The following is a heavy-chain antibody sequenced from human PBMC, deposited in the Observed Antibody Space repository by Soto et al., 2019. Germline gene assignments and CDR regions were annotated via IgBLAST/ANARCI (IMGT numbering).Heavy chain of an antibody. CDR3: ARGEPGIAAAGTSGVLDY. CDR2: IIPIFGTA. V-gene: IGHV1-69*13. J-gene: IGHJ4*02. D-gene: IGHD6-13*01. CDR1: GGTFSSYA. Sequence: SVKVSCKASGGTFSSYAISWVRQAPGQGLEWMGGIIPIFGTANYAQKFQGGVTITADESTSTAYMELSSLRSEDTAVYYCARGEPGIAAAGTSGVLDYWGQGTLVTVSS.